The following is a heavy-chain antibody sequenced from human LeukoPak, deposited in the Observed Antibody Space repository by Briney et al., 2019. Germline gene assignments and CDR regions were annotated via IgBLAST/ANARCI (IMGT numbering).Heavy chain of an antibody. J-gene: IGHJ3*02. Sequence: PGGSLRLSCTASGFAFSTYGMHWVRRAPGKGLEWVAVIRSDGTNERYADSVKGRFTISRDNSKNTLFLQMNSLRAEDTAVYYCAGDKGSGSYLGAFDMWGQGTMVTVSS. D-gene: IGHD3-10*01. V-gene: IGHV3-33*01. CDR3: AGDKGSGSYLGAFDM. CDR1: GFAFSTYG. CDR2: IRSDGTNE.